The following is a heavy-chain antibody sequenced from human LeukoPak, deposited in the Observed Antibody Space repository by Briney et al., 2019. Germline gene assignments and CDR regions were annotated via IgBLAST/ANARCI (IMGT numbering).Heavy chain of an antibody. J-gene: IGHJ4*02. CDR2: IYTSGST. Sequence: SETLSLTCTVSGGSISSYYWSWIRQPAGKGLEWIGRIYTSGSTNYNPSLKSRVTMSVDTSKNQFSLKLSSVTAADTAVYYCARENSVYDFWSGYSYYFDYWGQGTLVTASS. V-gene: IGHV4-4*07. D-gene: IGHD3-3*01. CDR3: ARENSVYDFWSGYSYYFDY. CDR1: GGSISSYY.